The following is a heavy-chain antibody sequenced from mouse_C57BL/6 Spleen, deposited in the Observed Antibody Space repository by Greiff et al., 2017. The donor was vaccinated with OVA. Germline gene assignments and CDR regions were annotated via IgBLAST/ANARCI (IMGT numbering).Heavy chain of an antibody. CDR2: IDPSDSYT. CDR3: ARYYDGSSYNVDY. D-gene: IGHD1-1*01. Sequence: VQLQQPGAELVKPGASVKLSCKASGYTFTSYWMQWVKQRPGQGLEWIGEIDPSDSYTNYNQKFKGKATLTVDTSSSTAYMQLSSLTSEDSSVYYCARYYDGSSYNVDYWGQGTTLTVSS. CDR1: GYTFTSYW. V-gene: IGHV1-50*01. J-gene: IGHJ2*01.